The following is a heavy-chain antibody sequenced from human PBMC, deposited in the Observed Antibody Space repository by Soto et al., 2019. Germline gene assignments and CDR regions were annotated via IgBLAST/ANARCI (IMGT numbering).Heavy chain of an antibody. D-gene: IGHD1-26*01. V-gene: IGHV4-59*05. CDR1: GGSISSYY. J-gene: IGHJ5*02. CDR2: IYYSGST. Sequence: SETLSLTCTVSGGSISSYYWSWIRQPPGKGLEWIGSIYYSGSTYYNPSLKSRVTISVDTSKNQFSLKLSSVTAADTAVYYCARQGEYLDWFDPWGQGTLVTVSS. CDR3: ARQGEYLDWFDP.